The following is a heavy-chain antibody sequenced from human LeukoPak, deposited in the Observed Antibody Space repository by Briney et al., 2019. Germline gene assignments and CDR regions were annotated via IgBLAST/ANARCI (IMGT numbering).Heavy chain of an antibody. CDR1: GFTFSSYA. V-gene: IGHV3-23*01. Sequence: GGSLRLSCAASGFTFSSYAMSWVRQAPGKGLEWVSAISGSGGSTYYADSVKGRFTISRDNSKNTLYLQMNSLRAEDTALYYCAKDISLGSSSWYKYFDYWGQGTLVTVSS. CDR3: AKDISLGSSSWYKYFDY. J-gene: IGHJ4*02. CDR2: ISGSGGST. D-gene: IGHD6-13*01.